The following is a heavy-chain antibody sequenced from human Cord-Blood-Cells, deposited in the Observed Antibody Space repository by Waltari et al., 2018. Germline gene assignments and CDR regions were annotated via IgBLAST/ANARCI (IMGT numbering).Heavy chain of an antibody. J-gene: IGHJ3*02. V-gene: IGHV4-34*01. CDR2: INHSGSP. CDR1: CGSFSGNY. D-gene: IGHD2-15*01. CDR3: ARVHCSGGSCYDAFDI. Sequence: VQLQQWGAGLLKPPETLSLTCAVYCGSFSGNYWSWSRQPPGKGQEWIGEINHSGSPNYNPSLKSRVTISVDASKNQFSLKLSSVTAADTAVYYCARVHCSGGSCYDAFDIWGQGTMVTVSS.